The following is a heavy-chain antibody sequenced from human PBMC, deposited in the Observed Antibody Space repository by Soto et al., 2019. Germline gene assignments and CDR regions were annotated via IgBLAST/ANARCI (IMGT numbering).Heavy chain of an antibody. Sequence: GGSLRLSCAASGFTFSSYAMSWVRQAPGKGLEWVSAISGSGGSTYYADSVKGRFTISRDNSKNTLYLQMNSLRAEDTVVYYCAKDVVAAAGTIITLDYWGQGTLVTVSS. CDR1: GFTFSSYA. J-gene: IGHJ4*02. CDR2: ISGSGGST. CDR3: AKDVVAAAGTIITLDY. V-gene: IGHV3-23*01. D-gene: IGHD6-13*01.